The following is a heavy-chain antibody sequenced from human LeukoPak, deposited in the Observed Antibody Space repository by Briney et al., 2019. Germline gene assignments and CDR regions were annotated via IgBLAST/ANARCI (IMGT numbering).Heavy chain of an antibody. J-gene: IGHJ4*02. Sequence: GGSLRLSCAASGFTFSSYSMNWVRQAPGKGLEWVSSISSSSYIYYADSVKGRSTISRDNAKNSLYLQMNSLRAEDTAVYYCARGSRDDYSNPPFDHWGQGTLVTVSS. CDR3: ARGSRDDYSNPPFDH. CDR2: ISSSSYI. V-gene: IGHV3-21*01. CDR1: GFTFSSYS. D-gene: IGHD4-11*01.